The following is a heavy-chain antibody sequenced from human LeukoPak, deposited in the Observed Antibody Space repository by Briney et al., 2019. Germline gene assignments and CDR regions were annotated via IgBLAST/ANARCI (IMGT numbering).Heavy chain of an antibody. J-gene: IGHJ4*02. CDR3: TRGQHSNIRAVDG. D-gene: IGHD2-2*01. Sequence: SETLSLTCTVPLGSLIRYYWSWIRQPPGRGLEWIGYIHCSGSTNYDPARRSRVTISVDTPKNQFTLKLTSVTAADAAVYYCTRGQHSNIRAVDGWGLGTLVTVSS. CDR1: LGSLIRYY. CDR2: IHCSGST. V-gene: IGHV4-59*01.